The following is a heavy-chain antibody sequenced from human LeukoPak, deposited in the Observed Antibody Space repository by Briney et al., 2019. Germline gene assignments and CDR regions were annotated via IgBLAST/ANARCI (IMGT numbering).Heavy chain of an antibody. CDR2: IYYSGST. CDR1: GGSISSYY. V-gene: IGHV4-59*12. CDR3: ASLPGRYPNPGRSLDYYYYGMDV. D-gene: IGHD3-9*01. J-gene: IGHJ6*02. Sequence: SETLSLTCTVSGGSISSYYWSWIRQPPGKGLEWIGYIYYSGSTNYNPSLKSRVTISVDTSKNQFSLKLSSVTAADTAVYYCASLPGRYPNPGRSLDYYYYGMDVWGQGTTVTVSS.